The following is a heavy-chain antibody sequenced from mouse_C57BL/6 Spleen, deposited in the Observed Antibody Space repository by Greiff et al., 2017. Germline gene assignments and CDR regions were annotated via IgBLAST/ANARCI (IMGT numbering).Heavy chain of an antibody. V-gene: IGHV3-6*01. CDR3: ARGDSSCFDY. CDR1: GYSITSGYY. Sequence: EVQLQESGPGLVKPSQSLSLTCSVTGYSITSGYYWNWIRQFPGNKLEWMGYISYDGSNNYNPSLKNRISITRDTSKNQFFLKLNSVTTEDTATYYCARGDSSCFDYWGQGTTLTVSS. CDR2: ISYDGSN. D-gene: IGHD3-2*02. J-gene: IGHJ2*01.